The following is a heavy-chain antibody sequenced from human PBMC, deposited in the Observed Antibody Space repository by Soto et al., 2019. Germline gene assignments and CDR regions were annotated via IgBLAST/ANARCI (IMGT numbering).Heavy chain of an antibody. J-gene: IGHJ2*01. CDR3: ARPSEEGIWYFDL. Sequence: SETLSLTCTVSGGSISSYYWSWIRQPPGKGLEWIGYIYYSGSTNYNPSLKSRVTISVDTSKNQFSLKLSSVTAADTAVYYCARPSEEGIWYFDLWGRGTLVTVSS. D-gene: IGHD3-10*01. CDR2: IYYSGST. CDR1: GGSISSYY. V-gene: IGHV4-59*08.